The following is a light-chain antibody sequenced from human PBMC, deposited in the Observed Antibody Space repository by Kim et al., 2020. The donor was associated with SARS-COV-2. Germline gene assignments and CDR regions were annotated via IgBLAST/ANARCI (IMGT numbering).Light chain of an antibody. J-gene: IGKJ2*01. Sequence: GAPGERPPPPCRASQRVSSNLAGYQQKPGQAPRPLIYGASTRATGIPARLRGSGSGKEFTLTISSLQSENFAVYYCQQKKNGPYTFGKGTKLE. CDR1: QRVSSN. CDR2: GAS. V-gene: IGKV3-15*01. CDR3: QQKKNGPYT.